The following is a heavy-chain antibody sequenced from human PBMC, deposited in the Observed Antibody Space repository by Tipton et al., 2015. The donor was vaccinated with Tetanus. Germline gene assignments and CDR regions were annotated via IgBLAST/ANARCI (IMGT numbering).Heavy chain of an antibody. J-gene: IGHJ5*01. D-gene: IGHD5-24*01. Sequence: SLRLSCAASGFSFSSYGMHWVRQAPGKGLEWVALIWYDGSDKYYADSVKGRFTISRDNAKNSLYLQMNSLRAEDTALYYCAKDGEMDQMTYNWFDSWGQGTLVTVSS. CDR1: GFSFSSYG. V-gene: IGHV3-33*03. CDR3: AKDGEMDQMTYNWFDS. CDR2: IWYDGSDK.